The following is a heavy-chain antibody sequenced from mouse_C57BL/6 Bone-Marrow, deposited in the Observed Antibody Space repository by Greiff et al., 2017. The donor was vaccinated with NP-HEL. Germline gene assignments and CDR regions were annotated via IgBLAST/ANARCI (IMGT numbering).Heavy chain of an antibody. V-gene: IGHV1-19*01. Sequence: EVQLQQSGPVLVKPGASVKMSCKASGYTFTDYYMNWVKQSHGKSLEWIGVINPYNGGTSYNQKFKGKATLTVDKSSSTAYMELNSLTSEDSAVYYCARRPYYYGSSYVNYWGQGTTLTVSS. CDR2: INPYNGGT. CDR3: ARRPYYYGSSYVNY. D-gene: IGHD1-1*01. J-gene: IGHJ2*01. CDR1: GYTFTDYY.